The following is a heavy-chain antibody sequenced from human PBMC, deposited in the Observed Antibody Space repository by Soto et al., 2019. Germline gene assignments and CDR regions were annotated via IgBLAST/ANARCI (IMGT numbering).Heavy chain of an antibody. J-gene: IGHJ6*02. CDR2: INHSGST. Sequence: QVQLQQWGAGLLKPSETLSLTCAVYGGSFSGYYWSWIRQPPGKGLEWIGEINHSGSTNYNPSLKSRVTISVDTSKNQFSLKLSSVTAADTAVYYCARGVGSSGWYSDYYYGMDVWGQRTTVTVSS. CDR1: GGSFSGYY. D-gene: IGHD6-19*01. CDR3: ARGVGSSGWYSDYYYGMDV. V-gene: IGHV4-34*01.